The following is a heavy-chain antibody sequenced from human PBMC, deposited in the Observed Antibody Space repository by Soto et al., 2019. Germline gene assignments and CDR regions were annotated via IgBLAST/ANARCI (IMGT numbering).Heavy chain of an antibody. J-gene: IGHJ3*02. CDR2: IKQDANEM. V-gene: IGHV3-7*01. D-gene: IGHD6-6*01. CDR1: GFRFSTYW. CDR3: AAYNTSGHDDFDI. Sequence: EVQVVESGGGLVQPGGSLRLSCAASGFRFSTYWMSWVRQAPGKGLEWLANIKQDANEMYYVDSVKGRFTISGDSANHSLFLIMDGLRVEDTAVYYCAAYNTSGHDDFDIWGQGTMVIVSS.